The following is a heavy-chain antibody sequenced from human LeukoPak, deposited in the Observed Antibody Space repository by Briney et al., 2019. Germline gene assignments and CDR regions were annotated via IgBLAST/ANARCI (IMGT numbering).Heavy chain of an antibody. CDR3: ARDQGYYASGSYFDQ. D-gene: IGHD3-10*01. V-gene: IGHV3-23*01. Sequence: GGSLRLSCAASGFTFSSYAMSWVRQAPGKGLEWVSAISGSGGSTYYADSVKGRFTISRDNSKNTVHLQMNSLRAEDTAVYYCARDQGYYASGSYFDQWGQGTLVTVSS. CDR1: GFTFSSYA. CDR2: ISGSGGST. J-gene: IGHJ4*02.